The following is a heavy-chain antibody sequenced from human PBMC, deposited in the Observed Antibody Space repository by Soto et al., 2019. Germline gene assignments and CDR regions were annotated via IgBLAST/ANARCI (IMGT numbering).Heavy chain of an antibody. CDR1: GGSISSGGYY. J-gene: IGHJ6*02. CDR2: IYYSGST. V-gene: IGHV4-31*03. Sequence: QVQLQESGPGLVKPSQTLSLTCTVSGGSISSGGYYWSWIRQHPGKGLEWIGYIYYSGSTYYNPFLKSRVNISVDTSKNQFSLKLSSVTAADTAVYYCARAQDNWTYGMDVWGQGTTVTVSS. CDR3: ARAQDNWTYGMDV. D-gene: IGHD1-20*01.